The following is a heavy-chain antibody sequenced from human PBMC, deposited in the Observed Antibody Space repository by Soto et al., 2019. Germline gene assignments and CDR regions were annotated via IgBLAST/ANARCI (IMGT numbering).Heavy chain of an antibody. D-gene: IGHD1-1*01. V-gene: IGHV3-53*01. CDR1: GFTVSGKKY. Sequence: GGSLRLSCEALGFTVSGKKYVAWVRQAPGKGLEWVSALYDLDGTYYADSVQGRFTTSSDSSRTTVYLQMNPLRPDDTAVYSCATWHLQEHAYDIWGQGTMVTVSS. CDR2: LYDLDGT. J-gene: IGHJ3*02. CDR3: ATWHLQEHAYDI.